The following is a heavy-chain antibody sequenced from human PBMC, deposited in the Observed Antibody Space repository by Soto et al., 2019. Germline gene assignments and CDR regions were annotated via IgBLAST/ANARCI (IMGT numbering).Heavy chain of an antibody. CDR1: GDTFGTSG. CDR3: ARDALLGVPSAPEI. V-gene: IGHV1-18*01. D-gene: IGHD2-2*01. CDR2: ISAYNGNT. J-gene: IGHJ3*02. Sequence: QVQLVQAGAEMKKPGASVRVSCKTSGDTFGTSGFHWVRQAPGQGLEWMGWISAYNGNTYYIQKLQGRVTMTTDTSTSTAYMELRSLKSDDTAMYFCARDALLGVPSAPEIWGKVTIVTVSS.